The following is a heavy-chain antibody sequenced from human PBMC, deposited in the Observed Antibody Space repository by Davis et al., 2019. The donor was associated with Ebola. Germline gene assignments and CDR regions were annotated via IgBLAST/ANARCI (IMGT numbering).Heavy chain of an antibody. CDR2: ISYDGSNT. CDR3: AKKGLSGSPRPLDY. CDR1: GFTFSSYD. J-gene: IGHJ4*02. Sequence: PGGSLRLSCAASGFTFSSYDMHWVRQAPGKGLEWVAVISYDGSNTYYADSVKGRFTISRDNSKNTLYVQLNSLRAEDTAVYYCAKKGLSGSPRPLDYWGQGTLVTVSS. V-gene: IGHV3-30*18. D-gene: IGHD3-10*01.